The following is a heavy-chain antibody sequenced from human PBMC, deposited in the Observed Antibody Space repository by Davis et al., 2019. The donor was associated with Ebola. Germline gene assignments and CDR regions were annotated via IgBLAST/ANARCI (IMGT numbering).Heavy chain of an antibody. Sequence: GGSLRLSCAASGFIFSNYAMHWVRQAPGKGLEWVARVSNDGSKKSYADSVKGRFTISRDNAKNTLYLQMNSLRAEDTAVYYCARVSADGYWGQGTLVTVSS. CDR2: VSNDGSKK. CDR1: GFIFSNYA. D-gene: IGHD6-13*01. V-gene: IGHV3-30*04. J-gene: IGHJ4*02. CDR3: ARVSADGY.